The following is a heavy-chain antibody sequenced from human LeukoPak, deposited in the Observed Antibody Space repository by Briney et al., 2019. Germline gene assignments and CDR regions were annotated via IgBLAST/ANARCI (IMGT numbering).Heavy chain of an antibody. D-gene: IGHD3-22*01. J-gene: IGHJ4*02. CDR1: GFTLSSYA. CDR2: ISGSGDNT. Sequence: GGSLRLSCAASGFTLSSYAMSWVRQAPGKGLEWVSGISGSGDNTYYADSVKGRFTITRDNSKNTLYVQVNSLGTEDTAAYYCAKGSYYDSSGSFYFDYWGQGTLVTVSS. V-gene: IGHV3-23*01. CDR3: AKGSYYDSSGSFYFDY.